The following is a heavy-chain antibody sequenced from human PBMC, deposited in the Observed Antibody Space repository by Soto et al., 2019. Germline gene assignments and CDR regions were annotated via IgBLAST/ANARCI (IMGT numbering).Heavy chain of an antibody. D-gene: IGHD5-12*01. J-gene: IGHJ5*02. CDR3: VKMCVVDMQGRTA. CDR2: ISYSGSST. CDR1: GFTFNTYG. V-gene: IGHV3-30*18. Sequence: QVQVVESGGGVVQPGTSLRLSCLASGFTFNTYGMHWVRQAPGKGLEWVASISYSGSSTSYADSGKGRFTISRDNSKNTVELQMNNLAAADTGFYYCVKMCVVDMQGRTAWGQGTLVTVSS.